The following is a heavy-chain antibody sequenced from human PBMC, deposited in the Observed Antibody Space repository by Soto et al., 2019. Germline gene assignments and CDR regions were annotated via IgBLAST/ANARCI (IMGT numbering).Heavy chain of an antibody. CDR3: AREANFHTAPFDY. CDR1: GFTFSSYY. V-gene: IGHV3-30*14. CDR2: TSFDGRNQ. J-gene: IGHJ4*02. D-gene: IGHD1-1*01. Sequence: QVQLVDSGGGVVQSGRSLRLSCAASGFTFSSYYMHWVRQAPGKGLEWVAVTSFDGRNQYSADSVKGRFTISRDNSKNTLYLQMNSLRPQDTAVYHCAREANFHTAPFDYWGQGTLVAVSS.